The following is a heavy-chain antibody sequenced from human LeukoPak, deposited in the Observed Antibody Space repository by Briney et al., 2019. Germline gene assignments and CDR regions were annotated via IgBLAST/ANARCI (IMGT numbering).Heavy chain of an antibody. Sequence: GGFLRLSCAASGFTFSNYAMNWVRQAPGKGLEWVSDISGSGGSTYYADSVKGRFTIPRDNSKNTLYLQMSSLRAEDTALYYCAKGGNAYYYGSGKFDYWGQGTLVTVSS. CDR1: GFTFSNYA. V-gene: IGHV3-23*01. D-gene: IGHD3-10*01. J-gene: IGHJ4*02. CDR3: AKGGNAYYYGSGKFDY. CDR2: ISGSGGST.